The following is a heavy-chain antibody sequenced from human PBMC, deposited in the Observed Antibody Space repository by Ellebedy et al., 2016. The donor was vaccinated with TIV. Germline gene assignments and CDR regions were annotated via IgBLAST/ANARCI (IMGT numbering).Heavy chain of an antibody. Sequence: GESLKISCAASGFTFSNYAMSWVRQAPGKGLEWVSDFFSYDGSTHYADSVKGRFTISRDNSKNTLYLLMISLRGEDTAIYYCAKDLAAGTTLRLDYWGQGTLVTVSS. CDR3: AKDLAAGTTLRLDY. V-gene: IGHV3-23*01. CDR1: GFTFSNYA. D-gene: IGHD1-7*01. J-gene: IGHJ4*02. CDR2: FFSYDGST.